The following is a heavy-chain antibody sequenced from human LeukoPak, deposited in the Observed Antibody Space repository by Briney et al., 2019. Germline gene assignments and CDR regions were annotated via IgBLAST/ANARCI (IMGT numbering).Heavy chain of an antibody. Sequence: GGSLRLSCAASGFTYSSYAINWVRQTPGKGLEWVSAISGTGGSTYYGDSVKGRFTISRDNSKNTLYLQMNSLRAEDTAVYYCAKVRVVGASDAYDIWGQGTMVTVSS. D-gene: IGHD1-26*01. V-gene: IGHV3-23*01. CDR3: AKVRVVGASDAYDI. CDR1: GFTYSSYA. CDR2: ISGTGGST. J-gene: IGHJ3*02.